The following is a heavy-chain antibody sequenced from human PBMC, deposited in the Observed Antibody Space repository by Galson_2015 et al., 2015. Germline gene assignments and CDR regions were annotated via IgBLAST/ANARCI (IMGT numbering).Heavy chain of an antibody. Sequence: SVKVSCKASGYTFTSYYVHWVRQAPGHGLEWMGVVNGRGGSTSYAQKFQGRVTMTRDTSTSTVYMELSSLRSEDTAVYYCARVLDYGVTWGQGTVATVSS. CDR1: GYTFTSYY. CDR3: ARVLDYGVT. J-gene: IGHJ3*01. V-gene: IGHV1-46*01. CDR2: VNGRGGST. D-gene: IGHD4-17*01.